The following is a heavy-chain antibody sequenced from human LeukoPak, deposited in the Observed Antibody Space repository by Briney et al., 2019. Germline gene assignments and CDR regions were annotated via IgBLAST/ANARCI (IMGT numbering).Heavy chain of an antibody. Sequence: PGGSLRLSCAASGFTFSSYSMNWVRQAPGKGLEWVSYISSSSTIYYADSVKGRFTISRDNAKNSLYLQMNSLRAEDTAVYYCARVDSSGYYIGYWGQGTLVTVSS. D-gene: IGHD3-22*01. V-gene: IGHV3-48*01. CDR2: ISSSSTI. CDR1: GFTFSSYS. CDR3: ARVDSSGYYIGY. J-gene: IGHJ4*02.